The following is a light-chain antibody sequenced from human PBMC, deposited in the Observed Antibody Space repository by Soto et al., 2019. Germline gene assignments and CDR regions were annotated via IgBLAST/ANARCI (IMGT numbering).Light chain of an antibody. Sequence: DIQMAQSPSTLSASGGDRVTIACRASQGISSYLAWYQQKPGKAPKLLIYAASTLQRGVPSRFSGSGSGTDFTLTISSLQPEDFATYYCQQSYSTPQTFGQGTKVDIK. CDR3: QQSYSTPQT. V-gene: IGKV1-39*01. CDR1: QGISSY. J-gene: IGKJ1*01. CDR2: AAS.